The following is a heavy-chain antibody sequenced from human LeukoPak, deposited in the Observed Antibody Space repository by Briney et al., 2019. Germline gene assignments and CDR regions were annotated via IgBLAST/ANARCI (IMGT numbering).Heavy chain of an antibody. D-gene: IGHD3-22*01. CDR2: INPNSGGT. J-gene: IGHJ4*02. V-gene: IGHV1-2*02. Sequence: ASVKVSCKASGYTFTGYYMHWVRQAPGQGLEWMGWINPNSGGTNYAQKFQGRVTMTRDTSISTAYMELSRLRSDDTAVYYCATIPNQGSSGYIHDYWGQGTLVTVSS. CDR3: ATIPNQGSSGYIHDY. CDR1: GYTFTGYY.